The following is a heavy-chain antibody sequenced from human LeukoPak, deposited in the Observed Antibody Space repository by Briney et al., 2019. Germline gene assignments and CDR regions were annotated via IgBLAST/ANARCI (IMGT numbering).Heavy chain of an antibody. CDR1: GYIFTGYY. CDR2: INPNSGGT. V-gene: IGHV1-2*06. Sequence: ASVKVSCRASGYIFTGYYIHWVRQAPGQGLEWMGRINPNSGGTNYAQEFQGRVTMTRDTSISTAYMDLSRLRSDDTAVYYCARGPLAGMGSYFDYWGQGTLVTVSS. CDR3: ARGPLAGMGSYFDY. J-gene: IGHJ4*02. D-gene: IGHD6-19*01.